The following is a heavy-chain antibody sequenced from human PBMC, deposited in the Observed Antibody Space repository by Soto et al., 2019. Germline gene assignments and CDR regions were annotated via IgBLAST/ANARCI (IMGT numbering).Heavy chain of an antibody. CDR1: GFTFSSYG. J-gene: IGHJ6*02. V-gene: IGHV3-33*01. CDR3: ARDSNYGMDV. CDR2: IWYDGSNK. Sequence: QVQLVESGGGVVQPGRSLRLSCAASGFTFSSYGMHWVRQPPGKGLEWVAVIWYDGSNKYYADSVKGRFTISRDNSKNTLYLQMISLRVEDADVYSCARDSNYGMDVWGQGTTVTVSS.